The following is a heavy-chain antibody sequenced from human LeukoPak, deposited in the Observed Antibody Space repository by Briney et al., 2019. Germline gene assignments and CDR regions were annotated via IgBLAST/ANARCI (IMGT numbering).Heavy chain of an antibody. V-gene: IGHV3-74*01. CDR1: GFTFSRYW. D-gene: IGHD2/OR15-2a*01. Sequence: GGSLRLSCAASGFTFSRYWMHWVRQAPGKGLVRVSRINSDGSSTSYADSVKGRFSISRDNAKNTLYLQMNSLRAEDTAVYYCGRDQSADFIDYWGQGTLVTVSS. CDR3: GRDQSADFIDY. CDR2: INSDGSST. J-gene: IGHJ4*02.